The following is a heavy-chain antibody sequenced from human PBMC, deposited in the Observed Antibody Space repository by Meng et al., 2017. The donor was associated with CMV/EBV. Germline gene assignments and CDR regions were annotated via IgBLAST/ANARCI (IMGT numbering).Heavy chain of an antibody. CDR3: ARHKGASSSWRGGFDY. CDR1: GGFISSSSYY. V-gene: IGHV4-39*01. J-gene: IGHJ4*02. Sequence: SETLSLTCIVSGGFISSSSYYWGWIRQPPGKGLEWIGSIYYSGSTYYNPSLKSRVTISVDTSKNQFSLKLSSVTAADTAVYYCARHKGASSSWRGGFDYWGQGTLVTVSS. D-gene: IGHD6-13*01. CDR2: IYYSGST.